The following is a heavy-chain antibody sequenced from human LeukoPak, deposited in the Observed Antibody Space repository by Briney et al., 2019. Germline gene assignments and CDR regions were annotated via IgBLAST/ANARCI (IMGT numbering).Heavy chain of an antibody. V-gene: IGHV4-38-2*01. D-gene: IGHD5-18*01. CDR3: ARQGWIQLWLRGYYYYYMDV. CDR2: IYHSGSA. Sequence: SETLSLTCAVSGYSLSSGYYWGWIRQPPGKGLEWIGSIYHSGSAYYNPSLKSRVTISVDTSKNQFSLKLSSVTAADTAVYYCARQGWIQLWLRGYYYYYMDVWGIGTTVTVSS. J-gene: IGHJ6*03. CDR1: GYSLSSGYY.